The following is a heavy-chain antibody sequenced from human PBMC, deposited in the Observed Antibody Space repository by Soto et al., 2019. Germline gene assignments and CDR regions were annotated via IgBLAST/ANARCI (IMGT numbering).Heavy chain of an antibody. V-gene: IGHV1-46*01. D-gene: IGHD2-15*01. CDR3: ASEVVAATHSYYYGMDV. Sequence: QVQLVQSGAEVKKPGASMKVSCKASGYTFTSYYMHWVRQAPGQGLEWMGIINPSGGSTSYAQKFQGRVTMTRDTSTSTVYMELSSLRSEDTAVYYCASEVVAATHSYYYGMDVWGQGTTVTVSS. J-gene: IGHJ6*02. CDR1: GYTFTSYY. CDR2: INPSGGST.